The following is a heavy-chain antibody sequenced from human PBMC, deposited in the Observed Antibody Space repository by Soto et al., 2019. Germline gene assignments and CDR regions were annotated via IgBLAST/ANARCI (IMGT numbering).Heavy chain of an antibody. D-gene: IGHD1-26*01. CDR1: GGSISSGDYY. CDR2: IYYSGST. CDR3: ARDGSAVGYYYGMDV. V-gene: IGHV4-30-4*01. Sequence: SETPSLTCTVSGGSISSGDYYWSWIRQPPGKGLEWIGYIYYSGSTYYNPSLKSRVTISVDTSKNQFSLKLSSVTAADTAVYYCARDGSAVGYYYGMDVWGQGTTVTVSS. J-gene: IGHJ6*02.